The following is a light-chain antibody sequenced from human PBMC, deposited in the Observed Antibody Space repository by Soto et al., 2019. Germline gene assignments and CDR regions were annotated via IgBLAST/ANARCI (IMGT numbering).Light chain of an antibody. CDR1: SGHSSNI. CDR2: IISTGSY. V-gene: IGLV4-60*03. CDR3: ETWDSKNVV. Sequence: QSVLTQSSSASASLGSSVKLTCSLSSGHSSNIIAWHQQQPGKAPRFLMKIISTGSYNKGSGVSDRFSGSSSGADRYLTISNLRSEDEADYYCETWDSKNVVFGGRTKLTVL. J-gene: IGLJ2*01.